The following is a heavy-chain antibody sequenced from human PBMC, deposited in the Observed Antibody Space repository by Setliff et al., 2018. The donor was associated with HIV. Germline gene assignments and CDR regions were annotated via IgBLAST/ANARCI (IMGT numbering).Heavy chain of an antibody. Sequence: PGGSLRLSCAASGFTFSSYSMNWVRQAPGKGLEWVSYISSSSSTIYYADSVKGRFIISRDDAKNSLYLQMNSLRAEDSAVYYCARERRHWGGNYYYYFMDVWGKGTTVTVSS. CDR1: GFTFSSYS. CDR2: ISSSSSTI. V-gene: IGHV3-48*01. D-gene: IGHD7-27*01. CDR3: ARERRHWGGNYYYYFMDV. J-gene: IGHJ6*03.